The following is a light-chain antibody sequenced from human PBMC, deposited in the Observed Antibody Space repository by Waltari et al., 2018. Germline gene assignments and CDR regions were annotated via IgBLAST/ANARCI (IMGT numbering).Light chain of an antibody. V-gene: IGLV2-14*03. J-gene: IGLJ2*01. CDR1: SSNVGGYNY. Sequence: HSALTQPASAYGSPGQSITIPCTGTSSNVGGYNYVSWDQTQPSKATKLLIFDVSYRPSGISNRFSCSKSGNTASLTISGLQAEDEADYYCSSYISSNTLELFGGGTSLTVL. CDR3: SSYISSNTLEL. CDR2: DVS.